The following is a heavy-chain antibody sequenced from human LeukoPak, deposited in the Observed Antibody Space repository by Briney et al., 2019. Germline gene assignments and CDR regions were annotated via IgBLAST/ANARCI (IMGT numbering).Heavy chain of an antibody. CDR3: ARAPGSRGALDI. J-gene: IGHJ3*02. D-gene: IGHD3-10*01. CDR2: IYHSGST. V-gene: IGHV4-30-2*01. Sequence: SETLSLTCTVSGGSISSGGYYWSWIRQPPGKGLEWIGYIYHSGSTYYNPSLKSRVTISVDRSKNQFSLKLSSVTAADTAVYYCARAPGSRGALDIWGQGTMVTVSS. CDR1: GGSISSGGYY.